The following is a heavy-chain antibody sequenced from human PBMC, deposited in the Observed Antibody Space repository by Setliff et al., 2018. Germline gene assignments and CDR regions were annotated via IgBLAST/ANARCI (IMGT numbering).Heavy chain of an antibody. V-gene: IGHV1-18*01. Sequence: ASVKVSCKASGYTFTSFGISWVREAPGQGLEWMGWISASNGKTNYAQKFQGRVTMTTDTSTSTAYMELRSLRSDDSAVYYCARINFYVSSGHYYAPDYWGQGTLVTVSS. D-gene: IGHD3-22*01. CDR1: GYTFTSFG. J-gene: IGHJ4*01. CDR3: ARINFYVSSGHYYAPDY. CDR2: ISASNGKT.